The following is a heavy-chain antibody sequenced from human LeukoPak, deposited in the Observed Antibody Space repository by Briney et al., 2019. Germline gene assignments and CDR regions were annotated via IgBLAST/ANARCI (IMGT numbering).Heavy chain of an antibody. V-gene: IGHV1-69*06. J-gene: IGHJ4*02. D-gene: IGHD3-10*01. Sequence: ASVKVSCKASGGTFSSYAISWVRQAPGQGLEWMGGIIPIFGTANYAQKFQGRVTITADKSTSTAYMELSSLRSEDTAVYYCASGLLWFGELSDPTYYFDYWGQGTLVTVSS. CDR3: ASGLLWFGELSDPTYYFDY. CDR2: IIPIFGTA. CDR1: GGTFSSYA.